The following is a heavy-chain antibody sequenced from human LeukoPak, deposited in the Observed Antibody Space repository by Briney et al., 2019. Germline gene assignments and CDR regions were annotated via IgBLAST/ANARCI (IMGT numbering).Heavy chain of an antibody. CDR1: GYTFTSYG. D-gene: IGHD3-16*02. J-gene: IGHJ4*02. V-gene: IGHV1-18*01. CDR2: ISAYNGNT. CDR3: AREGLRLGELSSTTIGY. Sequence: ASVRVSCKASGYTFTSYGISWVRQAPGQGLEWMGWISAYNGNTNYAQKLQGRVTMTTDTSTSTAYMELRSLRSNDTAVYYCAREGLRLGELSSTTIGYWGQGTLVTVSS.